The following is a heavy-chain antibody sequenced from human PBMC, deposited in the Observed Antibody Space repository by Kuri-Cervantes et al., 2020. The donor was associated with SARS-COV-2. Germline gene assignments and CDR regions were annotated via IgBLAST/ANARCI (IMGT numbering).Heavy chain of an antibody. D-gene: IGHD3-22*01. CDR2: ISGSGGST. V-gene: IGHV3-23*01. J-gene: IGHJ4*02. Sequence: GESLKISCAASGFTFSSYAMSWVRQAPGKGLEWVSTISGSGGSTYYADSVKGRFTISRDNSKNTLYLQMSSLRADDTAVYYCAKGTRSSGYYCGLDFWGQGTLVTDSS. CDR1: GFTFSSYA. CDR3: AKGTRSSGYYCGLDF.